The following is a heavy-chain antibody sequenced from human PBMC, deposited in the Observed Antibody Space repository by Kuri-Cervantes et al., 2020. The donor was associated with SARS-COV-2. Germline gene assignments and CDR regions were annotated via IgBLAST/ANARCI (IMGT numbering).Heavy chain of an antibody. D-gene: IGHD4-17*01. V-gene: IGHV3-48*03. Sequence: GGSLRLSCAASGFTFSSYEMNWVRQAPGKGLEWVSYISSSGSTIYYADSVKGRFTISRDNAKNSLYLQMNSLRAEDTAVYYCVREIGTVIFDYWGQGTLVTVSS. CDR1: GFTFSSYE. CDR3: VREIGTVIFDY. CDR2: ISSSGSTI. J-gene: IGHJ4*02.